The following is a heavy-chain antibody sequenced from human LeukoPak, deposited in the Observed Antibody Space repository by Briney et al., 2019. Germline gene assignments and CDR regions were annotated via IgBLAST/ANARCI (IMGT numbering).Heavy chain of an antibody. CDR3: ARTVARIGY. V-gene: IGHV3-48*03. Sequence: PGGSLRLSCAASGFTFSTYEMNWVRQVPGKGLEWVSYISGSGTTIYYADSVKGRFAISRDNSKNSLYLQMNSLRAEDTAIYYCARTVARIGYWGQGTLVTVSS. J-gene: IGHJ4*02. D-gene: IGHD4-23*01. CDR2: ISGSGTTI. CDR1: GFTFSTYE.